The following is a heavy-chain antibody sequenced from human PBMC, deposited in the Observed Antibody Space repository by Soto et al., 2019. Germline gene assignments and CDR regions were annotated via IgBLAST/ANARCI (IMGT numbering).Heavy chain of an antibody. CDR3: ARGPFQLGYCSSTSCYRAPLDV. V-gene: IGHV1-69*06. Sequence: GASVKVSCKASGRPFSRYAISWVRQAPGQGLEWMGGIIPIFGTANYAQKFQGRVTITADKSTSTAYMELSSLRSEDTAVYYCARGPFQLGYCSSTSCYRAPLDVWGQGSTVTVSS. CDR1: GRPFSRYA. D-gene: IGHD2-2*02. CDR2: IIPIFGTA. J-gene: IGHJ6*02.